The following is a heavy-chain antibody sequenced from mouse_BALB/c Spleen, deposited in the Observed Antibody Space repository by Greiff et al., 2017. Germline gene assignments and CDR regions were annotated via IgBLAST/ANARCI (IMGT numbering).Heavy chain of an antibody. CDR2: IYPGNSDT. V-gene: IGHV1-5*01. Sequence: VQLQQSGTVLARPGASVKMSCKASGYTFTSYWMHWVKQRPGQGLEWIGAIYPGNSDTSYNQKFKGKAKLTAVTSTSTAYMELSSLTNEDSAVYYCTTTATAWFAYWGQGTLVTVSA. D-gene: IGHD1-2*01. CDR3: TTTATAWFAY. CDR1: GYTFTSYW. J-gene: IGHJ3*01.